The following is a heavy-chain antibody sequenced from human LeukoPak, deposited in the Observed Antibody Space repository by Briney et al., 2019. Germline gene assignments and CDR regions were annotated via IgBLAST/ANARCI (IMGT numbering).Heavy chain of an antibody. CDR2: ISGSGAST. CDR1: GFPFSSYA. CDR3: AKDSQYSGSYRAGDC. D-gene: IGHD1-26*01. J-gene: IGHJ4*02. V-gene: IGHV3-23*01. Sequence: PGGSLRLSCAASGFPFSSYAMTWVRQAPGKGLEWVSAISGSGASTYYADSVKGRLTISRDNSKNTLYLQMNSLRAEDTAVYYCAKDSQYSGSYRAGDCWGQGTLVTVSS.